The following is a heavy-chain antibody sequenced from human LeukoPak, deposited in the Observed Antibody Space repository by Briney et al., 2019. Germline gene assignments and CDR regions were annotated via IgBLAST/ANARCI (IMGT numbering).Heavy chain of an antibody. CDR3: VRRRDGNNKGFDY. D-gene: IGHD5-24*01. V-gene: IGHV3-11*06. CDR2: ISSSSSYT. CDR1: GFTFSDYY. J-gene: IGHJ4*02. Sequence: GGSLRLSCAASGFTFSDYYMSWIRQAPGKGLEWVSYISSSSSYTNYADSVKGRFTISRDNAKNTVYLQMNSLRAEDTAVYFCVRRRDGNNKGFDYWGRGTLVTVSS.